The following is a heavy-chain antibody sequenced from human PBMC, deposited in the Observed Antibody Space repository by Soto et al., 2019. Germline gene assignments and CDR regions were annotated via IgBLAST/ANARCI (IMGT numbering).Heavy chain of an antibody. V-gene: IGHV1-3*01. D-gene: IGHD6-6*01. CDR3: PRLASSIAAPLISWFDP. J-gene: IGHJ5*02. Sequence: GASVKVSCKASGCTFTSYAIHLVCQAPLQKLEWMVCVKAGNGKTKSSQKFQGRVTITRETSASTAYLETSSLRSEHTAVYYCPRLASSIAAPLISWFDPWGQGTLVTVSS. CDR1: GCTFTSYA. CDR2: VKAGNGKT.